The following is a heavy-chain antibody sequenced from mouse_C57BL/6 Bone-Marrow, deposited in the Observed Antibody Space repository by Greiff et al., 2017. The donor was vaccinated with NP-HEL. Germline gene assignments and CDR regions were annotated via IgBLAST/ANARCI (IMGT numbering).Heavy chain of an antibody. CDR3: ARITTVVAYYAMDY. D-gene: IGHD1-1*01. CDR1: GYTFTSYW. V-gene: IGHV1-64*01. J-gene: IGHJ4*01. Sequence: VQLQQPGAELVKPGASVKLSCKASGYTFTSYWMHWVKQRPGQGLEWIGMIHPNSGSTNYNEKFKSKATLAVDKSSSTAYMQRSSLTSEDSAVYYCARITTVVAYYAMDYWGQGTSVTVSS. CDR2: IHPNSGST.